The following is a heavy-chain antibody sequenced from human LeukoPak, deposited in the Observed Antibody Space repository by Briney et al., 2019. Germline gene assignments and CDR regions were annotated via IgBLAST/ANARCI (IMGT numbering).Heavy chain of an antibody. D-gene: IGHD1-26*01. CDR2: ISAYNGNT. CDR1: GYTFTSYG. Sequence: ASVKVSCKASGYTFTSYGISWVRQAPGQGLEWMGWISAYNGNTNYAQKLQGRVTMTTDTSMSTAYMELRSLRSDDTAVYYCARARIVGATQNPGAFDIWGQGTMVTVSS. J-gene: IGHJ3*02. V-gene: IGHV1-18*01. CDR3: ARARIVGATQNPGAFDI.